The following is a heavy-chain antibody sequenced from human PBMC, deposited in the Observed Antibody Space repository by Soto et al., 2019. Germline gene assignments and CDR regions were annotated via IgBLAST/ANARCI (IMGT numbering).Heavy chain of an antibody. CDR2: IYYGGST. V-gene: IGHV4-59*08. CDR1: GGSMISYY. D-gene: IGHD3-22*01. CDR3: ASQHYYDSSGYYVVY. Sequence: PSETLSLTCTVSGGSMISYYWSWIRQPPGKGLEWIGFIYYGGSTNYNSSLNSRVTISVDTSKNKFSLKLSSVTAADTAVYYCASQHYYDSSGYYVVYWGQGTLVTVSS. J-gene: IGHJ4*02.